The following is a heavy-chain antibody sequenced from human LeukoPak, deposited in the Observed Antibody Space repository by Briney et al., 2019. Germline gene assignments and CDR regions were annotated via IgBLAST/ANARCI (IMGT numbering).Heavy chain of an antibody. CDR3: ARELPADAFDI. CDR2: INYRGST. D-gene: IGHD3-10*01. J-gene: IGHJ3*02. Sequence: KASETLSLTCTVSGGSISSGNYYWGWIRRTPGKGLEWIGTINYRGSTYYNKSLESRVTISVDTSKNQFSLKVGSVTAADTAVYYCARELPADAFDIWGLGTKVTVSS. CDR1: GGSISSGNYY. V-gene: IGHV4-39*07.